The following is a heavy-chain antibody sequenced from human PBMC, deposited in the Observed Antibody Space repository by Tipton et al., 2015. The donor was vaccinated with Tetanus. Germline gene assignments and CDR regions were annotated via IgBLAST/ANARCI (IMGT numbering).Heavy chain of an antibody. CDR2: ITPYNGHT. Sequence: QLVQSGPEVKKPGASVKVSCKASGYTFTHYGISWVRQAPGQGLEWVGWITPYNGHTDLAQKVQGRVTMTTDASLRTAYLELRSLRSDDTAVYYFGRCLKFYFDGGPCVYWGPGTVVTVSS. J-gene: IGHJ4*02. V-gene: IGHV1-18*01. D-gene: IGHD3-9*01. CDR1: GYTFTHYG. CDR3: GRCLKFYFDGGPCVY.